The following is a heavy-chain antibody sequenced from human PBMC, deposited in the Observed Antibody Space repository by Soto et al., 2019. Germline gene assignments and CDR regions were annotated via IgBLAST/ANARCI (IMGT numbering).Heavy chain of an antibody. J-gene: IGHJ5*02. CDR3: ARKEGFNWNYAWFDP. CDR1: GFTFRSYA. Sequence: LRLSCAASGFTFRSYAMSWVRQAPGKGLEWVSAISYSGTSTYYADSVKGRFTISRDNSKNTLYLQMNSLRAEDTAVYYCARKEGFNWNYAWFDPWGQGTLVTVSS. V-gene: IGHV3-23*01. D-gene: IGHD1-7*01. CDR2: ISYSGTST.